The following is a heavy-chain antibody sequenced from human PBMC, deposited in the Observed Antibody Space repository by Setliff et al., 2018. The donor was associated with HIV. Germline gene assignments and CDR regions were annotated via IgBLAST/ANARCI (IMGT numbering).Heavy chain of an antibody. V-gene: IGHV1-69*10. D-gene: IGHD6-13*01. CDR2: IIPILGIA. Sequence: ASVKVSCKASGGTFSSYAISWVRQAPGQGLEWMGGIIPILGIANYARKFQGRVTITADESTSTAYMELSSLRSEATAVYYCATARYGAAAGIRNYGMDVWGQGTTVTVSS. CDR3: ATARYGAAAGIRNYGMDV. J-gene: IGHJ6*02. CDR1: GGTFSSYA.